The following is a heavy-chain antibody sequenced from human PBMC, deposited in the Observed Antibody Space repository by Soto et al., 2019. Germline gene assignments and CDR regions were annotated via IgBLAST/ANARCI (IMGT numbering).Heavy chain of an antibody. CDR3: ARAGGKWLLHCYFDY. J-gene: IGHJ4*02. CDR2: IYTGGRT. D-gene: IGHD3-22*01. V-gene: IGHV4-4*07. CDR1: GGSISSYY. Sequence: QVQLQESGPGLVKPSETLSLTCTVSGGSISSYYWSWIRQPAGKGLEWIGRIYTGGRTHYNPSIKRRVTMSVDTYKNQFSLKLSSVTAADTAVYYCARAGGKWLLHCYFDYWGPGTLVTVSS.